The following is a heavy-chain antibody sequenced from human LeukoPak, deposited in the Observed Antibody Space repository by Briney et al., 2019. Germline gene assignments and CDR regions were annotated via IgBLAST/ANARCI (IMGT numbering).Heavy chain of an antibody. V-gene: IGHV3-23*01. CDR2: ISGSGGST. D-gene: IGHD4-17*01. CDR3: ERVKGYGDQVGD. CDR1: GFTFSSYA. J-gene: IGHJ4*02. Sequence: PGGSLRLSCAASGFTFSSYAMSWVRQAPGKGLEWVSAISGSGGSTYYADSVKGRFTISRDNSKNTLYLQMNSLRAEDTAVYYCERVKGYGDQVGDWGQGTLVTVSS.